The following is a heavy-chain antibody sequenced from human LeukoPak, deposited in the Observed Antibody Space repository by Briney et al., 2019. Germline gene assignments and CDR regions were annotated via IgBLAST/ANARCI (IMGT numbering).Heavy chain of an antibody. CDR3: AKDALYSGSYSCFDY. CDR2: ISGSGGST. V-gene: IGHV3-23*01. D-gene: IGHD1-26*01. J-gene: IGHJ4*02. Sequence: GALRLSCAASGFTLSSYAMSWVRQAPGKGLEWVSAISGSGGSTYYADSVKGRFTISRDNSKNTLYLQMNSLRAEDTAVYYCAKDALYSGSYSCFDYWGQGTLVTVSS. CDR1: GFTLSSYA.